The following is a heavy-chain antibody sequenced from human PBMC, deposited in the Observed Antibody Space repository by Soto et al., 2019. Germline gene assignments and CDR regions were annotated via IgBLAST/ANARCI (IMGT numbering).Heavy chain of an antibody. CDR1: GYTFTGYY. J-gene: IGHJ3*02. D-gene: IGHD1-26*01. Sequence: ASVEVSCRASGYTFTGYYMHWVRQAPGQGLEWMGWINPNSGGTNYAQKFQGRVTMTRDTSISTAYMELSRLRSDDTAVYYCALGEWELLGGAFDIWGQGTMVTVSS. V-gene: IGHV1-2*02. CDR3: ALGEWELLGGAFDI. CDR2: INPNSGGT.